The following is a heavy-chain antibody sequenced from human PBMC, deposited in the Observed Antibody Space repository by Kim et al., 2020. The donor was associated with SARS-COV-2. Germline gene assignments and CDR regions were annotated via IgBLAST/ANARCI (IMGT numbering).Heavy chain of an antibody. Sequence: SETLSLTCTVSSYSMTSGGYYWNWIRQLPGKGLEWIGYIYFTGHTNYNPSLKSRLIISVDTSKNQFSLRLSSLTAADTAVYYCARATTYYYFDYWGQGSL. CDR1: SYSMTSGGYY. V-gene: IGHV4-31*03. CDR2: IYFTGHT. CDR3: ARATTYYYFDY. J-gene: IGHJ4*02. D-gene: IGHD3-10*01.